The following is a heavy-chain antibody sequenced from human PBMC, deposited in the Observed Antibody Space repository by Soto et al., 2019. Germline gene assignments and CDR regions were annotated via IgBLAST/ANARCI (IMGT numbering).Heavy chain of an antibody. CDR3: AHTIVVVPTAHGAFDV. CDR1: GFSLSSIGVG. V-gene: IGHV2-5*02. Sequence: QITLKESGPPLVKPTQTLTLTCTFSGFSLSSIGVGVGWIRQPPGKALEWLGILYWDDDKHYSPSLKSRISIAKDTSKDQVVLTLTNMDPVDTATYYCAHTIVVVPTAHGAFDVWGQGTMVTVSS. J-gene: IGHJ3*01. CDR2: LYWDDDK. D-gene: IGHD2-2*01.